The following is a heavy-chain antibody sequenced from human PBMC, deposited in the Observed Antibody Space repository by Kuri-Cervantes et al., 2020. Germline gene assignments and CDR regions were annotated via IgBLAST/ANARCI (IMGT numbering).Heavy chain of an antibody. V-gene: IGHV4-38-2*02. Sequence: ESLKISCAVYGGSFSGYYWGWIRQPPGKGLEWIGSIYHSGSTYYNPSLKSRVTISVDTSKNQFSLKLSSVTAADTAVYYCAREQYYYGSGSYLPTSYYYYYMDVWGKGTTVTVSS. D-gene: IGHD3-10*01. CDR1: GGSFSGYY. J-gene: IGHJ6*03. CDR3: AREQYYYGSGSYLPTSYYYYYMDV. CDR2: IYHSGST.